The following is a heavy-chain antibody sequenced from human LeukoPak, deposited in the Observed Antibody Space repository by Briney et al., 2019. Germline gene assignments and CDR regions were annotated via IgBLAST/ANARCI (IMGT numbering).Heavy chain of an antibody. D-gene: IGHD2-2*02. CDR1: GFTFSSYS. J-gene: IGHJ6*02. V-gene: IGHV3-48*01. CDR2: ISSSSSTI. CDR3: ARSRYTRGPIYYYYGMDV. Sequence: SGGSLRLSCAASGFTFSSYSMNWVRQAPGKGLEWVSCISSSSSTIYYADSVKGRFTISRDNAKNSLYLQMNSLRAEDTAVYYCARSRYTRGPIYYYYGMDVWGQGTTVTVSS.